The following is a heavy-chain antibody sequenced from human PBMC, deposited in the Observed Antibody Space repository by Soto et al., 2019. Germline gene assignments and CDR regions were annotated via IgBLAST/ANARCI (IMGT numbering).Heavy chain of an antibody. CDR1: GFTFDDYA. Sequence: GGSLRLSCPASGFTFDDYAMHWVRQAPGKGLEWVSGISWNSGSKGYADSVKGRFTIFRDNAKNSLYLQMYSLRAEDTAFYYCAKEGQSVVVAARYHYYYYMDVWGKGT. D-gene: IGHD2-15*01. CDR3: AKEGQSVVVAARYHYYYYMDV. V-gene: IGHV3-9*01. CDR2: ISWNSGSK. J-gene: IGHJ6*03.